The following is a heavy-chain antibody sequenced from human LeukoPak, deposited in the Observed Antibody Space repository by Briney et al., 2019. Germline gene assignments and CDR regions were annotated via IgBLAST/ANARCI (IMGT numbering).Heavy chain of an antibody. CDR3: AELGITMVGGV. Sequence: GGTLRLSCAASGFTFSSYGMSWVRQAPGKGLEWVSYISSSGSTIYYADSVKGRFTISRDNAKNSLYLQMNSLRAEDTAVYYCAELGITMVGGVWGKGTTVTISS. D-gene: IGHD3-10*02. CDR1: GFTFSSYG. V-gene: IGHV3-48*04. CDR2: ISSSGSTI. J-gene: IGHJ6*04.